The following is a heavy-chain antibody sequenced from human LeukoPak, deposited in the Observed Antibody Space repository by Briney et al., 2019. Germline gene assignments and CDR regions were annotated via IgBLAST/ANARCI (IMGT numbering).Heavy chain of an antibody. CDR3: ARDHGGAAAGYVYYFDY. Sequence: ASVKVSCKASGYTFTSYAMHWVRQAPGQRLEWMGWINAGNGNTKYSQKFQGRVTITRDTSASTAYMELSSLRSEDTAVYYCARDHGGAAAGYVYYFDYWGQGTLVTVSS. V-gene: IGHV1-3*01. J-gene: IGHJ4*02. CDR1: GYTFTSYA. CDR2: INAGNGNT. D-gene: IGHD6-13*01.